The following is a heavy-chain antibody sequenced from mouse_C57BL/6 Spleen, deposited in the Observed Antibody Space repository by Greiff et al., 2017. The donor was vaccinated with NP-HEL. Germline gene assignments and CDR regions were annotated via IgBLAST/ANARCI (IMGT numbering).Heavy chain of an antibody. Sequence: QVQLKESGPGLVQPSQSLSITCTVSGFSLNSYGVHWVRQPPGKGLEWLGVIWSGGSTDYNAAFISRLSISKDNSKSQVFFKMNSLQADDTAIYYCAKTDYYGSSYWYFDVWGSGTTVTVSS. CDR3: AKTDYYGSSYWYFDV. D-gene: IGHD1-1*01. V-gene: IGHV2-4*01. CDR1: GFSLNSYG. CDR2: IWSGGST. J-gene: IGHJ1*01.